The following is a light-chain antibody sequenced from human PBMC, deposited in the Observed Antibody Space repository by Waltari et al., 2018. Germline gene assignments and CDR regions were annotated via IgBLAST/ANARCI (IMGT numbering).Light chain of an antibody. CDR3: SSYTSTKIL. V-gene: IGLV2-14*01. Sequence: QSALTQPASVSGSPGQSITISCTGTIHDVGTSPYVSWYQQHPGKAPKLIIFEVKNRPSGVSNRFSGSKYANTASLTISGLQAEDEADYYCSSYTSTKILFGGGTKLTVL. CDR1: IHDVGTSPY. CDR2: EVK. J-gene: IGLJ2*01.